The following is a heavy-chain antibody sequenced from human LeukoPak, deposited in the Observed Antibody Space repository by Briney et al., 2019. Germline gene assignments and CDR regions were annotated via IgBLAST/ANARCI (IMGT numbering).Heavy chain of an antibody. CDR1: GGSITGHY. Sequence: SETLSLTCAVSGGSITGHYWNWIRQTPGMRLEWVGYTSYSRTTIYNSYFKGRATMSIDTSKNQLYLNLTSVTATDTAVYYCAKLGHSDGWYLGAFDIWGQGTTVIVSS. CDR2: TSYSRTT. V-gene: IGHV4-59*08. D-gene: IGHD6-19*01. CDR3: AKLGHSDGWYLGAFDI. J-gene: IGHJ3*02.